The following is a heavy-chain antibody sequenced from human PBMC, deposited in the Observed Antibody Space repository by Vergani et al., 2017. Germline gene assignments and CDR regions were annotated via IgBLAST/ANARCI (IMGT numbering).Heavy chain of an antibody. J-gene: IGHJ5*02. CDR2: ISAYNGNT. CDR1: GYTFTSYG. D-gene: IGHD3-10*01. CDR3: ARIVDYCGSGSYYYNWFDP. Sequence: QVQLVQSGAEVKKPGASVKVSCKASGYTFTSYGISWVRQAPGQGLEWMGWISAYNGNTNYAQKLQGRVTMTTDTSTSTAYMELRSLRSDDTAVYYCARIVDYCGSGSYYYNWFDPWGQGTLVTVSS. V-gene: IGHV1-18*04.